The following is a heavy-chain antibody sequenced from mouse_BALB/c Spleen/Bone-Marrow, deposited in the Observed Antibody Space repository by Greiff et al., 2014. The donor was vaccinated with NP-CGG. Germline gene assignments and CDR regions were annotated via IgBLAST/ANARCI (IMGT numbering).Heavy chain of an antibody. CDR2: IDPANGDT. CDR3: TKPPFCYGSSYWYFDV. Sequence: VQLQQSGAELVKPGASVKLSCTASGFNIKDTFMHWVKQRPEQGLEWVGRIDPANGDTKYDPKFQGKATITADTSSNTAYLQLSSLTSEDTAVYYCTKPPFCYGSSYWYFDVWGAGTTVTVSS. CDR1: GFNIKDTF. V-gene: IGHV14-3*02. J-gene: IGHJ1*01. D-gene: IGHD1-1*01.